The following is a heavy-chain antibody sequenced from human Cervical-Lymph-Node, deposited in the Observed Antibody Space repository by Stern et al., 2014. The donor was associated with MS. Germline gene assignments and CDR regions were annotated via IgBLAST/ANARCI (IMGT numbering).Heavy chain of an antibody. CDR2: IIPIFGAA. Sequence: VQLVQSGAEVKKPGSSVKVSCKVSGGTFSDNAFSWVRQAPGQGLEWMGGIIPIFGAADYAQNLQGRVTITADESTSTVYMEMSSLRSEDTAVYHCARGAYCGGDCYWGWFDSWGQGTLVTVSS. J-gene: IGHJ5*01. CDR1: GGTFSDNA. V-gene: IGHV1-69*01. D-gene: IGHD2-21*02. CDR3: ARGAYCGGDCYWGWFDS.